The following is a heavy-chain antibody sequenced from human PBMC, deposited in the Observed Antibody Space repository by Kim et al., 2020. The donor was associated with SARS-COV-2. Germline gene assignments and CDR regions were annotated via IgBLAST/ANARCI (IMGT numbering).Heavy chain of an antibody. J-gene: IGHJ4*02. CDR3: ASAYYDILTGWPFDY. D-gene: IGHD3-9*01. V-gene: IGHV4-34*01. Sequence: PSLKSRVTISVDTSKNQFSLKLSSVTAADTAVYYCASAYYDILTGWPFDYWGQGTLVTVSS.